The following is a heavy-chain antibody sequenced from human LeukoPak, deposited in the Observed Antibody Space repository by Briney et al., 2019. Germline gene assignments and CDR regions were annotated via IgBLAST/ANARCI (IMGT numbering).Heavy chain of an antibody. Sequence: GGSLRLSCAVSGFTFSSYAMSWVRQAPGKGLEWVSAISGSGVTTYYADSVKGRFTISRDNSKNTLYLQMNSLRAEDTAVYYCAKDRVVVPAATLNWFDPWGQGTLVTVSS. CDR3: AKDRVVVPAATLNWFDP. CDR1: GFTFSSYA. D-gene: IGHD2-2*01. J-gene: IGHJ5*02. V-gene: IGHV3-23*01. CDR2: ISGSGVTT.